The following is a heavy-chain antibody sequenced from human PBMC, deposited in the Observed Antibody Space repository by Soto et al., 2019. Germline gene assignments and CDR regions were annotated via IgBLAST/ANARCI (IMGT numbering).Heavy chain of an antibody. J-gene: IGHJ4*02. D-gene: IGHD3-3*01. CDR1: GYTFTSYY. CDR2: INPSGGST. CDR3: ARGGAIFGVVIT. V-gene: IGHV1-46*01. Sequence: ASVKVSCKASGYTFTSYYMHWVRQAPGQGLEWMGIINPSGGSTSYAQKFQGRVTITRDTSTSTAYMELSSLRSEDTAVYYCARGGAIFGVVITWGQGTLVTVSS.